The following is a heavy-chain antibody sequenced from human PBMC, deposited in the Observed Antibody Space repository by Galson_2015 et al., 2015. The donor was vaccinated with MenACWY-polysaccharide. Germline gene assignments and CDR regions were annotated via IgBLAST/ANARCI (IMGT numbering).Heavy chain of an antibody. CDR1: DFTFSAHG. D-gene: IGHD4-11*01. Sequence: SCAASDFTFSAHGMHWVRQAPGKGLEWVAAIWYDGGKRYYADAVEGRFAVSRDNSQSTLYLQMDSLGVEDTAMYYCARDVHYNDYLGYYFDYWGQGTLVTVSS. J-gene: IGHJ4*01. CDR3: ARDVHYNDYLGYYFDY. V-gene: IGHV3-33*01. CDR2: IWYDGGKR.